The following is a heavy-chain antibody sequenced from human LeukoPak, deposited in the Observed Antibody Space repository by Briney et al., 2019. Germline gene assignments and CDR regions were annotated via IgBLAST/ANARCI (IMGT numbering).Heavy chain of an antibody. J-gene: IGHJ6*03. V-gene: IGHV4-59*01. D-gene: IGHD2-2*01. CDR2: IYYSGST. CDR3: ARVPPERYCSSSSCYYYYYMDV. CDR1: GGSISSYY. Sequence: SETLSLTCTVSGGSISSYYWGWIRQPPGKGLEWIGYIYYSGSTNYNPSLKSRVTISVDTSKNQFSLKLSSVTAADTAVYYCARVPPERYCSSSSCYYYYYMDVWGKGTTVTVSS.